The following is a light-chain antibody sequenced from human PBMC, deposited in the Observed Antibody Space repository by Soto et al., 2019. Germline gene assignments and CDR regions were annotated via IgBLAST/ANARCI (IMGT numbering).Light chain of an antibody. CDR2: EVS. CDR3: SSYTSSSTLYV. CDR1: SSDVGGYNY. J-gene: IGLJ1*01. Sequence: QSVLTQPASVSVSPGQSITISCTGTSSDVGGYNYVSWYQQHPGKAPKLMIYEVSNRPSGVSNRFSGSKSGNTASLTISGLQAEDEADYYCSSYTSSSTLYVFGTGTKLTVL. V-gene: IGLV2-14*01.